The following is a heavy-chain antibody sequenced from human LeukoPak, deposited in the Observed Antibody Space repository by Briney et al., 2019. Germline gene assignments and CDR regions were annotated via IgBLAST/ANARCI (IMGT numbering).Heavy chain of an antibody. CDR2: ISNSGSSI. D-gene: IGHD3-10*01. CDR1: GFTFSDSY. V-gene: IGHV3-11*04. CDR3: AKDPGAHYYGSGSYRRGSYFDY. Sequence: GGSLRLSCAASGFTFSDSYMTWIRQAPGKGLEWVSYISNSGSSIYYADSVKGRFTTSRDNAKSSLYLQMNSLRAEDTAVYYCAKDPGAHYYGSGSYRRGSYFDYWGQGTLVTVSS. J-gene: IGHJ4*02.